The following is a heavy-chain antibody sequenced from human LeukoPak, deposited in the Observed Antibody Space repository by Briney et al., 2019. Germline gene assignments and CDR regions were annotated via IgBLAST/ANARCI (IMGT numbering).Heavy chain of an antibody. D-gene: IGHD2-2*01. CDR3: ARGRYCTATTCDAGGDAFDI. Sequence: LSRTCKVASGPSRDCDWIWMREPAGKRQKWIGRIYPRGSTTYSSSLKSRVTMSADTSKNHFSLNLTSLTAADTAVYYCARGRYCTATTCDAGGDAFDIWGQGTMVTVSS. V-gene: IGHV4-4*07. CDR2: IYPRGST. CDR1: SGPSRDCD. J-gene: IGHJ3*02.